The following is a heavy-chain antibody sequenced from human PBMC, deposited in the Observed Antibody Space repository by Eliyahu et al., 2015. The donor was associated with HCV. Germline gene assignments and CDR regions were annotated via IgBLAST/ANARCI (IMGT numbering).Heavy chain of an antibody. D-gene: IGHD6-19*01. CDR3: ASGGGGIAVAGTGGWFDP. CDR1: GGSITTYY. V-gene: IGHV4-59*01. J-gene: IGHJ5*02. Sequence: QVQLQESGPGLVXPSETLSLTCTVSGGSITTYYWXWXRQPPGKXLEWIGYSHYSGXTNHNPXLKSRVTISVDTSKNQFSLNLTSVTAADTAVYYCASGGGGIAVAGTGGWFDPWGQGTLVTVSS. CDR2: SHYSGXT.